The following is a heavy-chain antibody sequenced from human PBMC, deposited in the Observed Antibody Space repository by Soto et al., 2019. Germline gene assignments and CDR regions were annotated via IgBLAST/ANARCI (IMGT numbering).Heavy chain of an antibody. J-gene: IGHJ4*02. CDR2: MYWDDDE. D-gene: IGHD2-2*01. V-gene: IGHV2-5*02. Sequence: QITLKESGPTLVKPTQTLTLTCTFSGFSLSTTAEGVGWIRQPPGKALEWLALMYWDDDERYSPSLKSRLTITKDTSKNQVVLTMTNVDPVDTATYYCAHGSCSSADCYPNPYLDYWGQGILVNVSS. CDR1: GFSLSTTAEG. CDR3: AHGSCSSADCYPNPYLDY.